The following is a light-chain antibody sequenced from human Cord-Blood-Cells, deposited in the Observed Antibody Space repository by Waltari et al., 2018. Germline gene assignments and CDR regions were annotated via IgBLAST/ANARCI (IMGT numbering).Light chain of an antibody. J-gene: IGKJ2*01. CDR3: QQYNTWPPT. V-gene: IGKV3-15*01. Sequence: EIVLTQSLATLSVSPGERATLSCRASQSVSSNLAWYQQKPGQAPRLLIYGASTRATGIPARFSGSGSGTEFTLTISSLQSEDFAVYYCQQYNTWPPTFGQGTKLEIK. CDR1: QSVSSN. CDR2: GAS.